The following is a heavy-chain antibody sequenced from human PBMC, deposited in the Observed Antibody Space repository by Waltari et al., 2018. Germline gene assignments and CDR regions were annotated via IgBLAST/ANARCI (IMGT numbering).Heavy chain of an antibody. D-gene: IGHD1-20*01. Sequence: EVQLVESGGGLVQPGGSLRLSCAASGFMFSNNWMSLFRQAPGKRLEWVSEKKQGGVGVYCVDFVKGQFTISRDNAKNSLYLQMNSLRAEDTAVYYCARDPHDNWNDLDYWGQGTLVTVSS. J-gene: IGHJ4*02. CDR1: GFMFSNNW. V-gene: IGHV3-7*01. CDR2: KKQGGVGV. CDR3: ARDPHDNWNDLDY.